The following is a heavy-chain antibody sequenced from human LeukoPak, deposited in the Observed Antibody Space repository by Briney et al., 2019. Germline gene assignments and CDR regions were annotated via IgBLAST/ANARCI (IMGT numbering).Heavy chain of an antibody. CDR1: GFTFSSYA. CDR3: ARVGSGWYGWGDY. CDR2: ISYDGSNK. V-gene: IGHV3-30-3*01. Sequence: GGSLRLSCAASGFTFSSYAMHWVRQAPGKGLERVAVISYDGSNKYYADSVKGRFTISRDNSKNTLYLQMNSLRAEDTAVYYCARVGSGWYGWGDYWGQGTLVTVSS. J-gene: IGHJ4*02. D-gene: IGHD6-19*01.